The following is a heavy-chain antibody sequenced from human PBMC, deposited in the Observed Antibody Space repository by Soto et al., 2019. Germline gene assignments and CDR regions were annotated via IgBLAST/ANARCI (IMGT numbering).Heavy chain of an antibody. CDR3: ASSYIATWFDYSHYVLAV. CDR1: GGFVSSGSYY. D-gene: IGHD3-10*01. J-gene: IGHJ6*02. CDR2: MSHSGGT. V-gene: IGHV4-61*01. Sequence: PSETLSLTCAVYGGFVSSGSYYWSWIRQPPGKGLEWIGEMSHSGGTNFNPSLKSRVTISVDTSKNQFSLKLTSATAADTAVYYCASSYIATWFDYSHYVLAVWGQGTTVPVSS.